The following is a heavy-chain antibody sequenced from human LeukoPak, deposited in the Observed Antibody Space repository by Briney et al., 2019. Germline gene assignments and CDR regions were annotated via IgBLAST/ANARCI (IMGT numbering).Heavy chain of an antibody. V-gene: IGHV4-34*01. CDR1: GGSFSGYY. J-gene: IGHJ4*02. CDR2: INHSGST. CDR3: ARAIAVCDY. Sequence: PSETLSLTCAVYGGSFSGYYWSWIRQPPGKGLEWIGEINHSGSTNYNPSLKSRVTISVDTSKNQFSLKLSSVTAADTAVYYCARAIAVCDYWGQGTLVTVSS. D-gene: IGHD6-19*01.